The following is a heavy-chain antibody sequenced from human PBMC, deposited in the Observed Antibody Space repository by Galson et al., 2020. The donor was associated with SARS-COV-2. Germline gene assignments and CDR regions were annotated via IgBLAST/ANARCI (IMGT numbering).Heavy chain of an antibody. Sequence: FTISRDNAKNSLYLQMNSLRAEDTAVYYCARDAGDYDYYFDYWGQGTLVTVSS. J-gene: IGHJ4*02. CDR3: ARDAGDYDYYFDY. D-gene: IGHD4-17*01. V-gene: IGHV3-11*06.